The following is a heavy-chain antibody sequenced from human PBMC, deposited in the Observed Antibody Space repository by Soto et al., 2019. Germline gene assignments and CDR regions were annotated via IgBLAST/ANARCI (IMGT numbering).Heavy chain of an antibody. J-gene: IGHJ6*02. D-gene: IGHD1-26*01. CDR2: ISGGGGST. V-gene: IGHV3-23*01. Sequence: GGSLRLSCAASGFAFISYAIIWCGHSPGKGLEWVSAISGGGGSTYYADSVKGRVTISRDNSKNTLYLQMNSLRAEDTAVYYCAKVSLGATTITDYYYYGMDVWGQGTTVTV. CDR1: GFAFISYA. CDR3: AKVSLGATTITDYYYYGMDV.